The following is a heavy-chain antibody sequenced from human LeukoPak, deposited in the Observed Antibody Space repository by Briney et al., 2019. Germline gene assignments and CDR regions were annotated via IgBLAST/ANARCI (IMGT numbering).Heavy chain of an antibody. CDR1: GFTLSSCA. D-gene: IGHD1-26*01. CDR3: ARQNTPHGNFDY. CDR2: IGTAGDT. Sequence: GGSLRLSCAASGFTLSSCAMHWVRLPAGKGLEWVSAIGTAGDTFYPGSVKGRFTISRENAKKSLFLQMNSLRAEDTAVYYCARQNTPHGNFDYWGQGTLVTVSS. J-gene: IGHJ4*02. V-gene: IGHV3-13*01.